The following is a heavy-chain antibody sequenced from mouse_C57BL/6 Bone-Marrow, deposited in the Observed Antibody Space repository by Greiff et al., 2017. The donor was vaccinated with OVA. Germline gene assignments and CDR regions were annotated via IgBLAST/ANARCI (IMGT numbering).Heavy chain of an antibody. V-gene: IGHV1-55*01. Sequence: QVQLQQSGAELVKPGASVKMSCKASGYTFTSYWITWVKQRPGHGLEWIGDIYPGSGSTNYNEKFKSKATLTVDTSSSTASMQLSRLTSEDSAVYHGAMEELFYAGSSYPLYWYFDVWGTGTTVTVSS. D-gene: IGHD1-1*01. J-gene: IGHJ1*03. CDR2: IYPGSGST. CDR3: AMEELFYAGSSYPLYWYFDV. CDR1: GYTFTSYW.